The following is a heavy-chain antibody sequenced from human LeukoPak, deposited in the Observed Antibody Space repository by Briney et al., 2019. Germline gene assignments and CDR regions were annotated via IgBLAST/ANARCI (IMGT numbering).Heavy chain of an antibody. Sequence: ASVKVSCKASGYTFTSYGISWVRQAPGQGLEWMGWISAYNGNTNYAQKLQGRVTMTTDTSTSTAYMELRSLRSDDTAVYYCARVVAAAGLEPAYNWFDPWGQGTLVTVSS. CDR2: ISAYNGNT. CDR1: GYTFTSYG. CDR3: ARVVAAAGLEPAYNWFDP. J-gene: IGHJ5*02. V-gene: IGHV1-18*01. D-gene: IGHD6-13*01.